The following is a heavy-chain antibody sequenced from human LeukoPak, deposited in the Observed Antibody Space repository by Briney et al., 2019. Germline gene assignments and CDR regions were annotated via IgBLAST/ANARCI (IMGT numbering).Heavy chain of an antibody. J-gene: IGHJ4*02. CDR1: GFTFSNYG. CDR3: ARRSGIAVAGAFDY. CDR2: ISGSGGST. D-gene: IGHD6-19*01. V-gene: IGHV3-23*01. Sequence: AGGSLRLSCAASGFTFSNYGMSWVRQAPGKGLEWVSAISGSGGSTYYADSVKGRFTISRDNSKNTLYLQMNSLRAEDTAVYYCARRSGIAVAGAFDYWGQGTPVTVSS.